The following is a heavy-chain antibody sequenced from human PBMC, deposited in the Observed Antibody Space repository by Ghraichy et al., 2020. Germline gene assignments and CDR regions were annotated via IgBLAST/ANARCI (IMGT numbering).Heavy chain of an antibody. J-gene: IGHJ3*02. CDR1: GGSISSGDYY. CDR2: IYYSGST. Sequence: SETLSLTCTVSGGSISSGDYYWSWIRQPPGKGLEWIGYIYYSGSTYYNPSLKSRVTISVDTSKNQFSLKLSSVTAADTAVYYCARSKDYYDSSGIVSDAFDIWGQGTMVTVSS. D-gene: IGHD3-22*01. CDR3: ARSKDYYDSSGIVSDAFDI. V-gene: IGHV4-30-4*01.